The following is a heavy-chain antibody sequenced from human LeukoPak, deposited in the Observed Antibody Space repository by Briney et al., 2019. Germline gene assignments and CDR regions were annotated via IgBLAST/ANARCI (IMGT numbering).Heavy chain of an antibody. V-gene: IGHV3-23*01. CDR3: AKHYSSGTYYNYFDY. J-gene: IGHJ4*02. CDR2: ISGSGGST. D-gene: IGHD3-10*01. CDR1: GFTFSSYA. Sequence: GGSLRLSCAASGFTFSSYAMSWVRQAPGKGLEWVLAISGSGGSTYYADSVKGRITISRDNSKNTLYLQMNSLRAEDTAVYYCAKHYSSGTYYNYFDYWGQGTLVTVSS.